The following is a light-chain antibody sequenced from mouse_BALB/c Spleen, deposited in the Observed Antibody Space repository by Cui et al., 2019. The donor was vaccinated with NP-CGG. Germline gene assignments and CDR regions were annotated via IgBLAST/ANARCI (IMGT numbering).Light chain of an antibody. CDR1: TGAVTTSNY. Sequence: QAVVTQESALTTSPGETVTLTCRSSTGAVTTSNYANWVQEQPDHLFTGLIGATNNRAPGVPARFSGSLIGDKAALTITGAQTEDEAIYFCALWYSNHWVFGGGTKLTVL. V-gene: IGLV1*01. CDR2: ATN. J-gene: IGLJ1*01. CDR3: ALWYSNHWV.